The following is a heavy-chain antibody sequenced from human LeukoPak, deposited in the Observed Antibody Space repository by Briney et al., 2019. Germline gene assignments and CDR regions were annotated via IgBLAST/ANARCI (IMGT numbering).Heavy chain of an antibody. CDR2: IYYSGST. CDR1: GGSFSGYY. CDR3: ARVMDYGGNSEDY. J-gene: IGHJ4*02. V-gene: IGHV4-30-4*08. D-gene: IGHD4-23*01. Sequence: PSETLSLTCAVYGGSFSGYYWSWIRQPPGKGLEWIGYIYYSGSTYYNPSLKSRVTISVDTSKNQFSLKLSSVTAADTAVYYCARVMDYGGNSEDYWGQGTLVTVSS.